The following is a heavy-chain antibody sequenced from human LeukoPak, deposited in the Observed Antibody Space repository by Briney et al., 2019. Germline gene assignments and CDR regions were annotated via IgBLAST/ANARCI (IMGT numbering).Heavy chain of an antibody. V-gene: IGHV3-30*18. CDR2: ISYDGSNK. Sequence: PGGSLRLSCAASGFTFSSYGMHWVRQAPGKGLEWVAVISYDGSNKYYADSVKGRFTISRGNSKNTLYLQMNSLRAEDTAVYYCAKDGPPGHSGYDYVSHLDWNFDYWGQGTLVTVSS. CDR3: AKDGPPGHSGYDYVSHLDWNFDY. J-gene: IGHJ4*02. CDR1: GFTFSSYG. D-gene: IGHD5-12*01.